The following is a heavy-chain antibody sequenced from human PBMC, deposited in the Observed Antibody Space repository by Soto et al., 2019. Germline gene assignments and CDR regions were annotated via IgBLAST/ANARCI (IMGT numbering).Heavy chain of an antibody. CDR2: IYTSGST. J-gene: IGHJ4*02. D-gene: IGHD5-18*01. CDR3: ARGGIQLSYAFDY. V-gene: IGHV4-4*07. Sequence: SETLSLTCSVSGTSVSNYYWSWIRQPAGKGLEHIGRIYTSGSTSYNPSLKSRVTMSMDTSQTQIYLNLTSVTAADTAVYYCARGGIQLSYAFDYWGQGIQVTVSS. CDR1: GTSVSNYY.